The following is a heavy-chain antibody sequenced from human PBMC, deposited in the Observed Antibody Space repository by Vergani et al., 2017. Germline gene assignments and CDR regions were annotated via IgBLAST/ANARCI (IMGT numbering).Heavy chain of an antibody. Sequence: EVQLVESGGGLVKPGGSLRLSCAASGFTFSSYSMNWVRQAPGKGLEWVSSISSSSSDIYYADSVKGRFTISRDNAKNSLYLQMNSLRAEDTAVYYCARDCGSYSSSCGIFDPWGQGTLVTVSS. J-gene: IGHJ5*02. V-gene: IGHV3-21*01. CDR3: ARDCGSYSSSCGIFDP. D-gene: IGHD6-13*01. CDR1: GFTFSSYS. CDR2: ISSSSSDI.